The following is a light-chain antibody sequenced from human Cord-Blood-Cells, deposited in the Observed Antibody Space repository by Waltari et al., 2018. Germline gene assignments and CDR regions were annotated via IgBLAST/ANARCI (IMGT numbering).Light chain of an antibody. CDR3: CSYAGSSTFDWV. J-gene: IGLJ3*02. Sequence: QSALTQPASVSGPPGQSITISCTGTSSDVGSYNLVSLYQQHPGKAPNLMIYEGSKRPSGVSNRFSGSKSGNTASLTISGLQAEDEADYYCCSYAGSSTFDWVFGGGTKLTVL. V-gene: IGLV2-23*03. CDR1: SSDVGSYNL. CDR2: EGS.